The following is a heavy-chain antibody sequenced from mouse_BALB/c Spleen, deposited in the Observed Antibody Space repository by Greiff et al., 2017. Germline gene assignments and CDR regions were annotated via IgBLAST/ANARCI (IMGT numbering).Heavy chain of an antibody. CDR1: GFTFSSFG. Sequence: EVKLEESGGGLVQPGGSRKLSCAASGFTFSSFGMHWVRQAPEKGLEWVAYISSGSSTIYYADTVKGRFTISRDNPKNTLFLQMTSLRSEDTAMYYCARGSYYAMDYWGQGTSVTVSS. V-gene: IGHV5-17*02. D-gene: IGHD1-1*02. CDR3: ARGSYYAMDY. CDR2: ISSGSSTI. J-gene: IGHJ4*01.